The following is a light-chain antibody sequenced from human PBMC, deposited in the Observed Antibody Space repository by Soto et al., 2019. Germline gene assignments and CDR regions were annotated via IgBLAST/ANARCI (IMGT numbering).Light chain of an antibody. J-gene: IGKJ3*01. CDR1: QGISSY. CDR2: AAS. CDR3: QQLNTSPRT. Sequence: IQLTQSPSSLSASVGDRVTITCRASQGISSYLAWYRQKPGKAPKLLIYAASTLQSGVPSRFSGSGSGTDFTLTSSSLQPDDFATYYCQQLNTSPRTFGPGTRVDIK. V-gene: IGKV1-9*01.